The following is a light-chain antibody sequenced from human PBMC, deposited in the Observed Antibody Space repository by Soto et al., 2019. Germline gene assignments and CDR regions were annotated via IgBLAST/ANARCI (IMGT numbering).Light chain of an antibody. J-gene: IGKJ4*01. CDR2: SAS. CDR1: QDVGTW. CDR3: QQADRCPLT. V-gene: IGKV1-12*01. Sequence: DIQMTQSPSSVSASVEDRVTITCRASQDVGTWLAWYQQKPGKAPKLLSYSASSLQSGVPSRFSGSGSGTDFTLTISSLQPEDFATYFCQQADRCPLTFGGGTKVDIK.